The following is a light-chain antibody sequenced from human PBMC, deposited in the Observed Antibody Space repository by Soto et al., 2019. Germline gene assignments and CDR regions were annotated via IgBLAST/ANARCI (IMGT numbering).Light chain of an antibody. V-gene: IGKV1-6*01. CDR1: QAIRND. J-gene: IGKJ2*03. CDR3: LHDALFPYS. CDR2: GIS. Sequence: AIQMTQSPSSLSASVGDTVTFTCRASQAIRNDLGWFQQRPGKPPKLLIYGISILQTGVPSRFSGSGSDTDFTLTISGLQPEDFATYYCLHDALFPYSFGQGTRLEI.